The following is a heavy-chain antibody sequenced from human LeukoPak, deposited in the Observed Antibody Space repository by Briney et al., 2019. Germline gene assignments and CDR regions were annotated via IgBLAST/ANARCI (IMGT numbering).Heavy chain of an antibody. CDR3: AKDRGDYSNLRGFYY. D-gene: IGHD4-11*01. J-gene: IGHJ4*02. V-gene: IGHV3-23*01. CDR1: GFPYSTYA. Sequence: GGSVRLSCSASGFPYSTYALRWLRPAPGRGLEGVSGTSGRGGNTFNAHFVKGPFTLSRDNSKNTMYLEMKSPRAEDTAVNYCAKDRGDYSNLRGFYYCGEGKLVTVSS. CDR2: TSGRGGNT.